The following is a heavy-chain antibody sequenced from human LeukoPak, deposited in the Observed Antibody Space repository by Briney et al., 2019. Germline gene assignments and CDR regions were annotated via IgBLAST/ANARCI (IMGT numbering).Heavy chain of an antibody. D-gene: IGHD3-22*01. CDR3: ARMDSSGDDNWFDP. CDR2: MNPDTGNT. J-gene: IGHJ5*02. Sequence: ASVKVSCKASGYTFTSYDINWVRQASGQGLEWMGWMNPDTGNTGYAQNFQGRVTMTRDTSMRTAYMELSSLTSEDTAVYYCARMDSSGDDNWFDPWGQGTLVTVSA. CDR1: GYTFTSYD. V-gene: IGHV1-8*01.